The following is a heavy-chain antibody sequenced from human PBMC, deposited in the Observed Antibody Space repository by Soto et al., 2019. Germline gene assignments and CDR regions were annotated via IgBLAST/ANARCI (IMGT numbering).Heavy chain of an antibody. CDR2: TYYRSKWYN. V-gene: IGHV6-1*01. J-gene: IGHJ3*02. Sequence: KQSQTLSLTCAISGDSVSSNSAAWNWIRQSPSRGLEWLGRTYYRSKWYNDYAVSVKSRITINPDKSKNQFSLQLNSVTPEDTAVYYCARDNPQPGIAVAGTGFGDAFDIWGQGTMVTVSS. CDR3: ARDNPQPGIAVAGTGFGDAFDI. D-gene: IGHD6-19*01. CDR1: GDSVSSNSAA.